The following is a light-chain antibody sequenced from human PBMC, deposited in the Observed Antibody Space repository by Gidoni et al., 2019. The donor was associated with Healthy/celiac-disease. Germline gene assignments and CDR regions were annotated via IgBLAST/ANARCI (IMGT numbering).Light chain of an antibody. CDR1: SSNIGNNY. CDR2: DNN. Sequence: QSVLTQPPSVSAAPGQKVTISFSGSSSNIGNNYVPWYQQPPGTAPKLLIYDNNKRPSGIPDRFSGSKSGTSATLGITGLQTGDEADYYCGTWDSSLSAGEFGGGTKLTVL. CDR3: GTWDSSLSAGE. J-gene: IGLJ3*02. V-gene: IGLV1-51*01.